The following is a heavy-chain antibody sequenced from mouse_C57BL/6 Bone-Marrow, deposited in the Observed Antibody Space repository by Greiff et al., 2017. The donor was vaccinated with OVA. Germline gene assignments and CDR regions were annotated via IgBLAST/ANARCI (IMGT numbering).Heavy chain of an antibody. J-gene: IGHJ1*03. CDR3: TLYGSSHWYFDV. CDR2: IRNKANNHAT. D-gene: IGHD1-1*01. CDR1: GFTFSDAW. V-gene: IGHV6-6*01. Sequence: EVKLQESGGGLVQPGGSMKLSCAASGFTFSDAWMDWVRQSPEKGLEWVAEIRNKANNHATYYAESVKGRFTISRDDSKSSVYLQMNSLRAEDTGIYYCTLYGSSHWYFDVWGTGTTVTVSS.